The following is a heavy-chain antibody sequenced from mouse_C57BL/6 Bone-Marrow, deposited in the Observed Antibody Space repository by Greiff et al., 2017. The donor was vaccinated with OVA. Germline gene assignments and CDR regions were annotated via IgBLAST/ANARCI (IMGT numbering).Heavy chain of an antibody. Sequence: QVQLQQPGAELVMPGASVKLSCKASGYTLTSYWMHWVKQRPGQGLEWIGEIDPSDSYTNYNQKFKGKSTLTVDKSSSTAYMQLSSLTSEDAAVYYCASRLQYPWFAYGGLGTLVTVSA. J-gene: IGHJ3*01. V-gene: IGHV1-69*01. D-gene: IGHD3-2*02. CDR1: GYTLTSYW. CDR2: IDPSDSYT. CDR3: ASRLQYPWFAY.